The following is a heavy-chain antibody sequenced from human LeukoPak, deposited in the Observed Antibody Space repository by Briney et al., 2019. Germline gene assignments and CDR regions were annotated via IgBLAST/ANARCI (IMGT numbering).Heavy chain of an antibody. Sequence: GSLRLSCAASGFTFSSYWMHWVRQAPGKGLVWVSRINSDGSSTGYADSVKGRFTISRDNAKNTLYLQMNSLRAEDTAVYYCARDDVYDSSGYYYDYWGQGTLVTVSS. D-gene: IGHD3-22*01. CDR1: GFTFSSYW. V-gene: IGHV3-74*01. J-gene: IGHJ4*02. CDR3: ARDDVYDSSGYYYDY. CDR2: INSDGSST.